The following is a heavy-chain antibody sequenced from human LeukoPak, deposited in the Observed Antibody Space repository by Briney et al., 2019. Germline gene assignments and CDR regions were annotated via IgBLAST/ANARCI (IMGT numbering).Heavy chain of an antibody. J-gene: IGHJ4*02. CDR3: GTDLGTSRPKF. V-gene: IGHV3-7*04. D-gene: IGHD2-2*01. Sequence: GGTLRLLCGASGFMHSTYWKLWAPHAPGKALVGVANQKQDGNEKYYVDSVTGRFTISRDNAKNSLYLQMNSLGVEGTAVYYCGTDLGTSRPKFWGQGTLGTVS. CDR2: QKQDGNEK. CDR1: GFMHSTYW.